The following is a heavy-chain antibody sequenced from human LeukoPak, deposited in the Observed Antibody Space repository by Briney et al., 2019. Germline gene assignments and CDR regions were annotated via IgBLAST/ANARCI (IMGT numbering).Heavy chain of an antibody. Sequence: GGSPRLSCAASGFTFSDYYMSWIRQAPGKGLEWVSYITTGGRTMYYADSVKGRFTISGDNAKNSLYLQMNSLRAEDTAVYYCARIHRSNWFDPWGQGTLVTVSS. CDR3: ARIHRSNWFDP. CDR2: ITTGGRTM. J-gene: IGHJ5*02. D-gene: IGHD5-18*01. V-gene: IGHV3-11*01. CDR1: GFTFSDYY.